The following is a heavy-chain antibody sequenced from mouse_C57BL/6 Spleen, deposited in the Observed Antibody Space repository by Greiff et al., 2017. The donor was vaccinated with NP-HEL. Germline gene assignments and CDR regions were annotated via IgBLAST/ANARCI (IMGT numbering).Heavy chain of an antibody. Sequence: QVQLQQSGAELMKPGASVKLSCKATGYTFTGYWIEWVKQRPGHGLEWIGEILPGSGSTNYNEKFKGKATFTADTSSNTAYMQLSSLTTEDSAIYYCARGAHYYGSSYKGWFAYWGQGTLVTVSA. CDR2: ILPGSGST. J-gene: IGHJ3*01. CDR1: GYTFTGYW. D-gene: IGHD1-1*01. CDR3: ARGAHYYGSSYKGWFAY. V-gene: IGHV1-9*01.